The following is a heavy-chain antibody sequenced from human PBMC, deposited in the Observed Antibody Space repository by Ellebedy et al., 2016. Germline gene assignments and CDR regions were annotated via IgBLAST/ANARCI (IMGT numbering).Heavy chain of an antibody. CDR3: ARDRVRGVMIYWFDP. V-gene: IGHV3-33*01. J-gene: IGHJ5*02. Sequence: GGSLRLXCAASGFTFSSYGMHWVRQAPGKGLEWVAVIWYDGSNKYYADSVKGRFTISRDNSKNTLYLQMNSLRAEDTAVYYCARDRVRGVMIYWFDPWGQGTLVTVSS. D-gene: IGHD3-10*01. CDR1: GFTFSSYG. CDR2: IWYDGSNK.